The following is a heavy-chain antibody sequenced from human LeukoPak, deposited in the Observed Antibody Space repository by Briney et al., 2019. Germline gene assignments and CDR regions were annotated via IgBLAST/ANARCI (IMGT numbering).Heavy chain of an antibody. J-gene: IGHJ4*02. V-gene: IGHV3-30*04. CDR2: ISYDGSKK. D-gene: IGHD2-2*01. CDR1: GFTFSTYS. Sequence: VGFLRLSCAASGFTFSTYSMHWVRQAPGEGLEWVAVISYDGSKKYYADSVRGRFTISRDNSRNTLYLQMNSLRGDDTAVYFCVRDGPLEYCSRARCYFFDQWGQGALVTVSS. CDR3: VRDGPLEYCSRARCYFFDQ.